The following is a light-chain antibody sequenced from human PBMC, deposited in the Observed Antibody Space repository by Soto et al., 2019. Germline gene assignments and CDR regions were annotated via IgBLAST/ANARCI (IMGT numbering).Light chain of an antibody. CDR2: SND. J-gene: IGLJ3*02. Sequence: QSVLTQSPSASGTPGQRVTISCSGSSSNIGSNTVNWYQQLPGTAPKLLIYSNDQRPSGVPDRFSGSKSGTSASLAISGLQSEDEAEYHCAAWDTSLTGWVFGGGTKLTVL. CDR3: AAWDTSLTGWV. V-gene: IGLV1-44*01. CDR1: SSNIGSNT.